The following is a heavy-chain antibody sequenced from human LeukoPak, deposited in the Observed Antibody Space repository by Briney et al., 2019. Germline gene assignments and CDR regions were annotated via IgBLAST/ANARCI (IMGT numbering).Heavy chain of an antibody. Sequence: SETLSLTCTVSGGSISSYYWSWIRQPPGKGLEWIGYIYYSGSTNYNPSLKSRVTISVDTSKNQFSLKLSPVTAADTAVYYRARHGYSSSWYGSWFDPWGQGTLVTVSS. CDR2: IYYSGST. CDR1: GGSISSYY. D-gene: IGHD6-13*01. V-gene: IGHV4-59*08. CDR3: ARHGYSSSWYGSWFDP. J-gene: IGHJ5*02.